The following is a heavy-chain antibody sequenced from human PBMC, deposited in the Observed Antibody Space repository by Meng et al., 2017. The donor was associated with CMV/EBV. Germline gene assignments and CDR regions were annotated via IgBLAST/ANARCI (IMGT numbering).Heavy chain of an antibody. Sequence: GSLRLSCAASGGSISSSSYYWGWIRQPPGKGLEWIGSIYYSGSTYYNPSLKSRVTISVDTSKNQFSLKLSSVTAADTAVYYCARAHEANWFDPWGQGTLVTVSS. J-gene: IGHJ5*02. CDR3: ARAHEANWFDP. CDR2: IYYSGST. CDR1: GGSISSSSYY. V-gene: IGHV4-39*07.